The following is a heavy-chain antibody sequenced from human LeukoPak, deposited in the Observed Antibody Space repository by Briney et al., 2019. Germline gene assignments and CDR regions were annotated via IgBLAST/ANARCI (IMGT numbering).Heavy chain of an antibody. CDR3: ARHPTYYYGSGSYYNDAFDI. Sequence: GESLKISCKGSGYSFTSYWIGWVRQMPGKGLEWMGIIYPGDSDTRYSPSFQGQVTISADKSISTAYLQWSSLKASDTAMYYCARHPTYYYGSGSYYNDAFDIWGQGTMVTVSS. V-gene: IGHV5-51*01. J-gene: IGHJ3*02. CDR1: GYSFTSYW. D-gene: IGHD3-10*01. CDR2: IYPGDSDT.